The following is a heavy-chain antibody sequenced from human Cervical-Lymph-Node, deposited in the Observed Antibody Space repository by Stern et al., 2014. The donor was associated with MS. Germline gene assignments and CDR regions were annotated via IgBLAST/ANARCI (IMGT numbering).Heavy chain of an antibody. Sequence: EVHLVESGVGLVKPGGSLRLSCAASGFTFSSYSMNWVRQAPGKGLEWVASISSGGSYIYYADSLKGRFTISRDNAKNSLYLQMNSLRAEDTAVYYCARGRGGNYRYYFDYWGQGTLVTVSS. CDR1: GFTFSSYS. J-gene: IGHJ4*02. V-gene: IGHV3-21*01. CDR2: ISSGGSYI. CDR3: ARGRGGNYRYYFDY. D-gene: IGHD4-23*01.